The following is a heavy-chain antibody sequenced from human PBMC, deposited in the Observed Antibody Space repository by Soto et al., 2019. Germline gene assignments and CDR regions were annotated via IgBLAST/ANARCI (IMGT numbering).Heavy chain of an antibody. CDR1: GGTFSSYA. CDR2: IIPIFGTA. D-gene: IGHD6-19*01. CDR3: ARADSSGWANYYYYYGMDV. Sequence: SVKVSCTASGGTFSSYAISWVRQAPGQGLEWMGGIIPIFGTANYAQKFQGRVTITADESTSTAYMELSSLRSEDTAVYYCARADSSGWANYYYYYGMDVWGQGTTVTV. V-gene: IGHV1-69*13. J-gene: IGHJ6*02.